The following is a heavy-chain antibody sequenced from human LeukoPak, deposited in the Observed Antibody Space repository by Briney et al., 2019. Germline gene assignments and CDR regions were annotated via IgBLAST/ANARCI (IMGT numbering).Heavy chain of an antibody. Sequence: GGSLRLSCAASGFTFSNYAMHWVRQAPGKGLEWVAVISYDGSNKYYADSVKGRFTTSRDNSKNTLYLQMNSLRAEDTAVYYCAGGGVMPDYWGQGTLVTVSS. CDR3: AGGGVMPDY. V-gene: IGHV3-30*01. D-gene: IGHD3-16*01. CDR2: ISYDGSNK. CDR1: GFTFSNYA. J-gene: IGHJ4*02.